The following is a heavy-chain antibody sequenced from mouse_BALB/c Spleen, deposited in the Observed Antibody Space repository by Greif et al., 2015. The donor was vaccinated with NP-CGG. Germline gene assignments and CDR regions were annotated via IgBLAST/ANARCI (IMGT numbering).Heavy chain of an antibody. D-gene: IGHD1-1*01. J-gene: IGHJ4*01. CDR3: ASYGRSYYAMGC. CDR1: GYTFSSYW. CDR2: ILPGSGST. Sequence: QVQLQQSGAELMKPGASVKISCKATGYTFSSYWIEWVKQRPGHGLEWIGEILPGSGSTNYNEKFKGKATFTADTSSNTGCMRRSSRGSEDAAVCYCASYGRSYYAMGCWGQGASVAVSA. V-gene: IGHV1-9*01.